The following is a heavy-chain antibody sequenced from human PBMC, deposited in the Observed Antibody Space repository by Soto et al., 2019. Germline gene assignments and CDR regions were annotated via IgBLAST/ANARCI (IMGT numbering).Heavy chain of an antibody. V-gene: IGHV1-24*01. Sequence: ASVKVSCKVSGYTLTELSMHWLRQAPGKGLEWMGGFDPEDGETIYAQKFQGRVTMTEDTSTDTAYMELSSLRSEDTAVYYCATPSLRGYSYGFFDYWGQGPLVTVSS. CDR3: ATPSLRGYSYGFFDY. J-gene: IGHJ4*02. CDR2: FDPEDGET. CDR1: GYTLTELS. D-gene: IGHD5-18*01.